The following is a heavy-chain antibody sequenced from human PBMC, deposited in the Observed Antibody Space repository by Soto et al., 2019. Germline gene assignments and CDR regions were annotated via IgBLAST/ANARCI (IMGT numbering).Heavy chain of an antibody. CDR2: ISSSSSYT. CDR1: GFTFSDYY. V-gene: IGHV3-11*06. D-gene: IGHD2-21*02. CDR3: ARPRGGDGDYYYYGMDV. J-gene: IGHJ6*02. Sequence: QVQLVESGGGLVKPGGSLRLSCAASGFTFSDYYMSWIRQAPGKGLEWVSYISSSSSYTNYADSVKGRFTISRDNAKNSLYLQMNSLRAEDTAVYYCARPRGGDGDYYYYGMDVWGQGTTVTVSS.